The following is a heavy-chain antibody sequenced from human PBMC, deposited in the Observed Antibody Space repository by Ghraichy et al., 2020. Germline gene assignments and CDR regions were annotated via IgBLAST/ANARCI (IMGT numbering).Heavy chain of an antibody. CDR3: ARGFLGGFGDFFDY. CDR1: GFTFSSFS. D-gene: IGHD3-10*01. J-gene: IGHJ4*02. Sequence: GGSLRLSCAASGFTFSSFSMNWVRQAPGKVLEWVSYITGSSSTTYYADSVKGRFTISRDNAKNSLYLQMNSLRAEDTAVYYCARGFLGGFGDFFDYWGQGTLVTVSS. V-gene: IGHV3-48*01. CDR2: ITGSSSTT.